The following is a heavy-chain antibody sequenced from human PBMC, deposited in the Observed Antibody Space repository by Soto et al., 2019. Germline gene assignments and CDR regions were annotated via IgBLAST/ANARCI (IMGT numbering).Heavy chain of an antibody. V-gene: IGHV3-7*01. CDR1: GFTFSSHW. CDR2: INKDGSGK. Sequence: GGSLRLSCAASGFTFSSHWMTWVRQAPGKGLEWVANINKDGSGKYYVDSVKGRFTVSRDNAKNTLYLQMNSLRAEDTAVYYCARVANGVVVPAAIYYFDYWGQGTLVTVSS. CDR3: ARVANGVVVPAAIYYFDY. J-gene: IGHJ4*02. D-gene: IGHD2-2*02.